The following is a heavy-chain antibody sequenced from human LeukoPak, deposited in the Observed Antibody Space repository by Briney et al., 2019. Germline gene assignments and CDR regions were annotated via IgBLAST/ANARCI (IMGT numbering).Heavy chain of an antibody. CDR1: GFTFSSYG. V-gene: IGHV3-33*01. J-gene: IGHJ4*02. CDR3: ARGLEDSSGWYYFDY. Sequence: PGGSLRLSCAASGFTFSSYGMHWVRQAPGKGLEWVAVIWYDGSNKYYVDSVKGRFTISRDNSKNTLYLQMNSLRAEDTAVYYCARGLEDSSGWYYFDYWGQGTLVTVSS. CDR2: IWYDGSNK. D-gene: IGHD6-19*01.